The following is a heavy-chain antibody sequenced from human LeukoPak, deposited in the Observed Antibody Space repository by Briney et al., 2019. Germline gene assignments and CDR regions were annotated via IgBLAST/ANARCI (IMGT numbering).Heavy chain of an antibody. CDR1: GGSITTSSYY. V-gene: IGHV4-39*01. J-gene: IGHJ4*02. Sequence: PSETLSLTCTVSGGSITTSSYYWGWIRQPPGKGLEWIGIIYYSGSTYYNPSLKGRVTISVDTSKNQFSLKLSSVTAADTAVYYCARHRYYDFWSGVYYFDYWGQGTLVTVSS. CDR2: IYYSGST. CDR3: ARHRYYDFWSGVYYFDY. D-gene: IGHD3-3*01.